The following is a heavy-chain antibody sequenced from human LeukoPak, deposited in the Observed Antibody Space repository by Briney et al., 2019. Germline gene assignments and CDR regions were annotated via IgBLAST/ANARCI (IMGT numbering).Heavy chain of an antibody. D-gene: IGHD3-3*01. CDR2: IYYSGST. V-gene: IGHV4-59*08. Sequence: PSETLPPTCTVSGGSISSYYWSWIRQPPGKGLEWIGYIYYSGSTNYNPSLKSRVTISVDTSKNQFSLKLSSVAAADTAVYYCARLGPYGVASYFDYWGQGTLVTVSS. CDR1: GGSISSYY. J-gene: IGHJ4*02. CDR3: ARLGPYGVASYFDY.